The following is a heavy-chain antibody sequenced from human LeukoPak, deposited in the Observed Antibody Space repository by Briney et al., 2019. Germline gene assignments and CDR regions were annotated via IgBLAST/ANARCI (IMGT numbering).Heavy chain of an antibody. J-gene: IGHJ4*02. V-gene: IGHV3-23*01. D-gene: IGHD4-23*01. CDR1: GFTFSGYA. CDR2: ISGRGDNT. CDR3: AKRVQGNTGPFHC. Sequence: GGSLRLSCAASGFTFSGYAMSWVRQAPGKGLEWVSGISGRGDNTYYADSVKGRFIISRDNSKNTLRLQMNSLRDEDTAVYYCAKRVQGNTGPFHCWGQGTLASVSS.